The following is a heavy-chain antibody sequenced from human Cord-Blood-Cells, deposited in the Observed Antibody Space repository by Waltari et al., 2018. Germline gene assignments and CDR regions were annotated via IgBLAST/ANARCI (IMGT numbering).Heavy chain of an antibody. CDR1: GFTFSSYA. D-gene: IGHD6-13*01. Sequence: EVQLLESGGGLVQPGGALRLSCAASGFTFSSYAMSWVPQAPGKGLEWVSAISGSGGSTYYADSVKGRFTISRDNSKNTLYLQMNSLRAEDTAVYYCAKDYLSSSWYDYWGQGTLVTVSS. J-gene: IGHJ4*02. V-gene: IGHV3-23*01. CDR2: ISGSGGST. CDR3: AKDYLSSSWYDY.